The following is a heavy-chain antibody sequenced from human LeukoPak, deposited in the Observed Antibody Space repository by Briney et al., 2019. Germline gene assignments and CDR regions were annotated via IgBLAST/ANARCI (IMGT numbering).Heavy chain of an antibody. CDR1: GFTFISYG. J-gene: IGHJ3*02. CDR2: IWYDGSNK. CDR3: ARDSFLERRGGDFDI. V-gene: IGHV3-33*01. Sequence: GSLRLSCAASGFTFISYGMHWVRQAPGKGLEWVAVIWYDGSNKYYADSVKGRFTISRDNSENTLYLQMNSLRAEDTAVYYCARDSFLERRGGDFDIWGQGTMVTVSS. D-gene: IGHD1-1*01.